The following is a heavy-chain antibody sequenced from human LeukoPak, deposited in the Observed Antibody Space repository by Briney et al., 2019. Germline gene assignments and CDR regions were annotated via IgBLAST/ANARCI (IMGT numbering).Heavy chain of an antibody. CDR3: AREDSSSPHRLDL. V-gene: IGHV4-59*01. Sequence: SETLSLTCTVSGGAISGYYWSWIRQPPGKGLEWIGYIYYSGSTNYNPSLKSRVTISVDTSKNQFSLKLSSVTAADTAVYYCAREDSSSPHRLDLWGQGPLVTVSS. CDR1: GGAISGYY. CDR2: IYYSGST. D-gene: IGHD6-6*01. J-gene: IGHJ5*02.